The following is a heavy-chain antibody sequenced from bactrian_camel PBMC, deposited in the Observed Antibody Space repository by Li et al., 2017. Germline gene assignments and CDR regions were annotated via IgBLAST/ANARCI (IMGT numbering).Heavy chain of an antibody. CDR2: ISPGSGRR. CDR3: AADPFLGCLRGSIPPDNDFTY. Sequence: VQLVESGGGSVQAGGALKLSCAASGYSAVTLCMAWFRQAPGKEREGVAAISPGSGRRWYGDSVKGRFTISRDDNQRTIYLQMNSLEPEDTAIYYCAADPFLGCLRGSIPPDNDFTYWGQGTQVTVS. V-gene: IGHV3S40*01. D-gene: IGHD1*01. J-gene: IGHJ6*01. CDR1: GYSAVTLC.